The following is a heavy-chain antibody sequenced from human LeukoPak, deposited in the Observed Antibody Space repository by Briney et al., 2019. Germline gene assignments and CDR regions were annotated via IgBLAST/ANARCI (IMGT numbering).Heavy chain of an antibody. Sequence: GGSLRLSCAASGFTFSSYAMHWVRQAPGKGLEWVAVISYDGSNKYYADSVKGRFTISRDNSKNTLYLQMNSLRAEDAAVYYCARDYDIFDSWGYFDYWGQGTLVTVSS. V-gene: IGHV3-30*04. CDR3: ARDYDIFDSWGYFDY. CDR2: ISYDGSNK. J-gene: IGHJ4*02. D-gene: IGHD3-9*01. CDR1: GFTFSSYA.